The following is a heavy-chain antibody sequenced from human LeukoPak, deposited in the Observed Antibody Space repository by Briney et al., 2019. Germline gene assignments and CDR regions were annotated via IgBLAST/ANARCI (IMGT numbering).Heavy chain of an antibody. CDR2: ISGSGGST. J-gene: IGHJ4*02. Sequence: PGASLRLSCAASGFTFSSYAMSWVRQAPGKGLEWVSAISGSGGSTYYADSVKGRFTISRDNSKNTLYLQMNSLRAEDTAVYYCAKDDGSGWYSTFDYWGQGTLVTVSS. D-gene: IGHD6-19*01. V-gene: IGHV3-23*01. CDR3: AKDDGSGWYSTFDY. CDR1: GFTFSSYA.